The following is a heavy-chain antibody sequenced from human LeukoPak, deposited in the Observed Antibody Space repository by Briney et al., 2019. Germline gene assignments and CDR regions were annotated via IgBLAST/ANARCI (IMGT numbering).Heavy chain of an antibody. J-gene: IGHJ4*02. Sequence: PGGSLRLSCAASGFTFSDHYMDWVRQAPGKGLEWVGRTRNKANSYTTEYAASVKGRFTISRDDSKSSLYLQMNSLKTEDTAVYYCARVFSTDSSSWYYFDYWGQGTLVTVSS. CDR3: ARVFSTDSSSWYYFDY. V-gene: IGHV3-72*01. D-gene: IGHD6-13*01. CDR1: GFTFSDHY. CDR2: TRNKANSYTT.